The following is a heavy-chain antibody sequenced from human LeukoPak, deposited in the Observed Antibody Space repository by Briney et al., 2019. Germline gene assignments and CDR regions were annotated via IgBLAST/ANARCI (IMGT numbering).Heavy chain of an antibody. J-gene: IGHJ3*02. Sequence: SQTLSLTCAVSGGSLSSGGYSWSWIRQPPGKGLEWIGYIYHSGSTYYNPSLKSRVTISVDRSKNQFSLKLSSVTAADTAVYYCARTSIAARRANVFDIWGQGTMVTVSS. D-gene: IGHD6-6*01. CDR2: IYHSGST. CDR3: ARTSIAARRANVFDI. CDR1: GGSLSSGGYS. V-gene: IGHV4-30-2*01.